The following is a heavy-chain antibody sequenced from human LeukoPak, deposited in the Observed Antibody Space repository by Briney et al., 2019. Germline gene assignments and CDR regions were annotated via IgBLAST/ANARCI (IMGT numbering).Heavy chain of an antibody. D-gene: IGHD3-22*01. CDR3: ARGPIHYYDSSGRFDP. J-gene: IGHJ5*02. V-gene: IGHV1-8*01. Sequence: ASVKVSCKASGYTFTSYDINWVRQATGQGLEWMGWMNPNSGNTGYAQKFQGRVTMTRNTSISTAYMELSSLRSEDTAVYYCARGPIHYYDSSGRFDPWGQGTLVTVSS. CDR2: MNPNSGNT. CDR1: GYTFTSYD.